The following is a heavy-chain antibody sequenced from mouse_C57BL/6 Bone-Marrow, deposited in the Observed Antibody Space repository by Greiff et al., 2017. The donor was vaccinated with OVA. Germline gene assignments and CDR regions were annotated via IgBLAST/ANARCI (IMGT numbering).Heavy chain of an antibody. J-gene: IGHJ1*03. Sequence: QVQLQQSGAELVRPGSSVKLSCKASGYTFTSYWMHWVKQRPIQGLEWIGNIDPSDSETHYNQKFKDKATLTVDKSSSTAYMQLSSLTSEDSAVYYCARPRGSSAPWYFDVWGTGTTVTVSS. CDR3: ARPRGSSAPWYFDV. CDR1: GYTFTSYW. D-gene: IGHD1-1*01. V-gene: IGHV1-52*01. CDR2: IDPSDSET.